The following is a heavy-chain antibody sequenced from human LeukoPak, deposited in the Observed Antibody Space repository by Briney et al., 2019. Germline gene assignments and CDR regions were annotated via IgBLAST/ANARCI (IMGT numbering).Heavy chain of an antibody. D-gene: IGHD5-18*01. V-gene: IGHV3-7*01. CDR3: AWDDSEDY. J-gene: IGHJ4*02. Sequence: GGSLRLSCAASGFTFDAYWMTWVRQAPRKGLDWVANIKQDGSEKNYVDSVKGRFTISRDNAKNSLYLHMNSLRAEDTAVYYCAWDDSEDYWGQGTLVTVSS. CDR2: IKQDGSEK. CDR1: GFTFDAYW.